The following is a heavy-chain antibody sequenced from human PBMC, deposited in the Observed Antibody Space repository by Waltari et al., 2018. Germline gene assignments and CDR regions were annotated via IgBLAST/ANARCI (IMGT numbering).Heavy chain of an antibody. CDR1: GFTFSNFG. J-gene: IGHJ4*02. Sequence: QVNLVESGGGVVQPGGSLRLSCATSGFTFSNFGMHWVRQAPGKGLEWVALIWFDGSDKVYADSVRCRFTISRDNSARTLYLDMDSLRLDDTAMYYCAKDAFGNTYLDFWGQGTLVTVSS. CDR2: IWFDGSDK. V-gene: IGHV3-30*02. D-gene: IGHD2-2*02. CDR3: AKDAFGNTYLDF.